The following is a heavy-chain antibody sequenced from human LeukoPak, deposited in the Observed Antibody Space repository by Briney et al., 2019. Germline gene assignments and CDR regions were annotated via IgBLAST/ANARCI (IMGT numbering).Heavy chain of an antibody. Sequence: PGGSLRLSCAVSGFSVSGYWMTWVRQAPGKGLEWVANRKQDGSEKNYVDFVKGRFNISRDNAENSLFLQTNSLRVEETAVYYCAREWQGGIAAAGTRIEGDYWGQGTLVAVSS. V-gene: IGHV3-7*01. CDR3: AREWQGGIAAAGTRIEGDY. CDR2: RKQDGSEK. D-gene: IGHD6-13*01. J-gene: IGHJ4*02. CDR1: GFSVSGYW.